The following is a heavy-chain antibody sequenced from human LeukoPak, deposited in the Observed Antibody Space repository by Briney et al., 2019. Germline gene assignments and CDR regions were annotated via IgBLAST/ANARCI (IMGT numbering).Heavy chain of an antibody. CDR2: ISYDGSNK. CDR3: VRDNPRCCGVIPSNIDDY. Sequence: GGSLRLSCAASGFTFSSYAMHWVRQAPGKGLEWVAVISYDGSNKYYADSVKGRLTISRDNAKNSLYLQMNSLRAEDTAVYYCVRDNPRCCGVIPSNIDDYWGQGTLVTVSS. D-gene: IGHD2/OR15-2a*01. V-gene: IGHV3-30-3*01. CDR1: GFTFSSYA. J-gene: IGHJ4*02.